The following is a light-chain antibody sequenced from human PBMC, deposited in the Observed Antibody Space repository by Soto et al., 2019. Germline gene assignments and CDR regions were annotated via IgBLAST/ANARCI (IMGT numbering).Light chain of an antibody. J-gene: IGLJ1*01. V-gene: IGLV2-23*02. CDR2: EVN. CDR1: SSEVGSYNL. Sequence: QSVLTQPASVSGSPGQSITISCPGISSEVGSYNLVSWYQQHPGKAPKLMIYEVNERPSGVSNRFSGSKSGNTASLTISGLQAEDEADYYCCSYARPTFYAFATGTKVTVL. CDR3: CSYARPTFYA.